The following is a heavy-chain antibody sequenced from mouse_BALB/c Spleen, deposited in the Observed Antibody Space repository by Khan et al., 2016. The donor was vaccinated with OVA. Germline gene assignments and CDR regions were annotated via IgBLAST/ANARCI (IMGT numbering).Heavy chain of an antibody. V-gene: IGHV5-12-1*01. CDR3: ARGWGGNFYYAMDY. CDR1: GFAFSSYD. D-gene: IGHD2-1*01. J-gene: IGHJ4*01. Sequence: EVELVESGGGLVKPGGSLKLSCAASGFAFSSYDMSWVRQTPEKMLEWVAYISSGGGSTYYPDTVKGRFTISRDNAKNTLYLQMSSLKSDDTAMFYCARGWGGNFYYAMDYWGQGTSVTVSS. CDR2: ISSGGGST.